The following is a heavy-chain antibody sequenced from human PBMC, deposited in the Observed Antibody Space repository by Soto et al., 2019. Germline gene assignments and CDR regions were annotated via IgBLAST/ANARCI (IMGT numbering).Heavy chain of an antibody. Sequence: CYKRSGVKRTNVSIQWLRHTNGEGLEWMGGLDLKNGETICEQNFQGRVTMAEDSSTDPLYMELSRLRSEDTAVSYCAIELGRRNQFDHWAQG. CDR1: GVKRTNVS. V-gene: IGHV1-24*01. D-gene: IGHD3-16*01. CDR2: LDLKNGET. CDR3: AIELGRRNQFDH. J-gene: IGHJ4*02.